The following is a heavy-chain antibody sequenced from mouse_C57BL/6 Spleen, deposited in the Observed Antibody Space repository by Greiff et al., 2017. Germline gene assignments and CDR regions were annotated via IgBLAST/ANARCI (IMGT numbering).Heavy chain of an antibody. CDR1: GFTFSDYG. CDR3: AKSGPGIIDDAMDC. CDR2: ISSGSSTI. Sequence: EVQLVESGGGLVKPGGSLKLSCAASGFTFSDYGMHWVRQAPEKGLEWVAYISSGSSTIYYADTVKGRFTISRDNAKHTLFLQMTSLRSEETAMYYSAKSGPGIIDDAMDCWGQGTSVTVSS. V-gene: IGHV5-17*01. J-gene: IGHJ4*01. D-gene: IGHD1-1*01.